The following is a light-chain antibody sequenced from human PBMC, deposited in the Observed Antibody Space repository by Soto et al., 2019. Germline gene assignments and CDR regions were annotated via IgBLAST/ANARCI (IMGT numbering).Light chain of an antibody. J-gene: IGKJ5*01. V-gene: IGKV3-11*01. CDR3: QQRSSAIT. Sequence: EIVLTQSPATLSLSPGERATLSCRARPRDSSHLAWVQQRPSQTPRLFIYDASNRATVIPARFSGRGSGTDFTLTISRLEPEDFAVYYCQQRSSAITFGQGTRLEIK. CDR1: PRDSSH. CDR2: DAS.